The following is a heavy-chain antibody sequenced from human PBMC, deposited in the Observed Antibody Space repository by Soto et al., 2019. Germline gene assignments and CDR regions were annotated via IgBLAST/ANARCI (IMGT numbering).Heavy chain of an antibody. J-gene: IGHJ5*02. CDR2: IYYSGST. CDR1: GGSISSGDYY. V-gene: IGHV4-30-4*01. CDR3: ARQKWDYYDSRYHPWFDP. D-gene: IGHD3-22*01. Sequence: PSETLSLTCTVSGGSISSGDYYWSWIRQPPGKGLEWIGYIYYSGSTYYNPSLKSRVTISVDTSKNQFSLKLSSVTAADTAVYYCARQKWDYYDSRYHPWFDPWGQGTLVTVSS.